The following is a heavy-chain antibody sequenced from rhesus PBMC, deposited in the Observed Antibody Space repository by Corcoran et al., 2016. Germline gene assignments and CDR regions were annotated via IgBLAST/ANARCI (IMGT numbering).Heavy chain of an antibody. CDR3: ASPPSIAAAGAMYAFDF. CDR1: GGSISSSNW. D-gene: IGHD6-25*01. Sequence: QVQLQESGPAVVKPSETLSLTRAVSGGSISSSNWWSWIRKSPGKGWEWIGGIYGSGGSTEYNPSLKSRVTISIDTSKNQFSLKLSSVTAADTAVYYCASPPSIAAAGAMYAFDFWGQGLRVTVSS. J-gene: IGHJ3*01. V-gene: IGHV4-93*02. CDR2: IYGSGGST.